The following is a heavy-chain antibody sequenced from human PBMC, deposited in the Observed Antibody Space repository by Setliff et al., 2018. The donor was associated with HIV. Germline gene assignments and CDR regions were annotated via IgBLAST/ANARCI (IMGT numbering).Heavy chain of an antibody. CDR1: GGSISSHY. D-gene: IGHD5-12*01. CDR2: IFHSAAT. V-gene: IGHV4-59*08. J-gene: IGHJ4*02. Sequence: SETLSLTCTVSGGSISSHYWSWVRQPPGKGLEWIGSIFHSAATNYNPSLKSRVTISIDTSKNQFSLKLTSVTAADTAVYYCARRGAYGYDYFDYWGPGILVTVSS. CDR3: ARRGAYGYDYFDY.